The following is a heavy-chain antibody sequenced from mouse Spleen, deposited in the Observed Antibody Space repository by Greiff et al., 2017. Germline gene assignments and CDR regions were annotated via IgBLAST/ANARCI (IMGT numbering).Heavy chain of an antibody. V-gene: IGHV1-69*01. CDR2: IDPSDSYT. CDR1: GYTFTSYW. CDR3: ARWSSGYVGFAY. Sequence: QVQLQQPGAELVMPGASVKLSCKASGYTFTSYWMHWVKQRPGQGLEWIGEIDPSDSYTNYNQKFKGKATLTVDKSSSTAYMQLSSLTSEDSAVYYCARWSSGYVGFAYWGQGTLVTVSA. J-gene: IGHJ3*01. D-gene: IGHD3-1*01.